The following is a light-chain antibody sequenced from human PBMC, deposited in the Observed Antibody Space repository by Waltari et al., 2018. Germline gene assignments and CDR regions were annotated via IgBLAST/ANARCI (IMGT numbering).Light chain of an antibody. CDR1: GSNFGVSNY. Sequence: QSPLPQPRSVSGSLGHSFTFSGLGTGSNFGVSNYVSWYQQTPGEAPNLVIYDVTKRPSGVPARFSGSKSGNSASLTVSGLQSEDEADYYCCSYAGTWVFGGGTKLTVL. CDR2: DVT. J-gene: IGLJ3*02. CDR3: CSYAGTWV. V-gene: IGLV2-11*01.